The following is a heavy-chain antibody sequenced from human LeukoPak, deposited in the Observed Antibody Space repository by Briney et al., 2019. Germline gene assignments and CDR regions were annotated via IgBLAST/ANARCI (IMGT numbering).Heavy chain of an antibody. CDR3: ARGRYYYDSSGYYYDNWFDP. Sequence: SETLSLTCAVYGGSFSGYYWSWIRQPPGKGLEWIGEINHSGSTNYNPSLKSRVTISVDTSKNQFSLKLSSVTAADTAVYYCARGRYYYDSSGYYYDNWFDPWGQGTLVTVSS. CDR1: GGSFSGYY. CDR2: INHSGST. J-gene: IGHJ5*02. V-gene: IGHV4-34*01. D-gene: IGHD3-22*01.